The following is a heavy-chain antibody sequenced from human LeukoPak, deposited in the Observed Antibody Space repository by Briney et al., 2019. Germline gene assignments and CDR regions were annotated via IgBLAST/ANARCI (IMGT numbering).Heavy chain of an antibody. D-gene: IGHD3-22*01. V-gene: IGHV3-21*01. CDR2: ISSSSSYI. Sequence: GGSLRLSCAASGFTFSSYSMNWVRQAPGKGLEWISSISSSSSYIYYADSVKGRFTISRDNSKNTLNLQMNSLRAEDTAVYYCAKDPTHYRVWDYYETIGLSYWGQGTLVTVSS. CDR1: GFTFSSYS. J-gene: IGHJ4*02. CDR3: AKDPTHYRVWDYYETIGLSY.